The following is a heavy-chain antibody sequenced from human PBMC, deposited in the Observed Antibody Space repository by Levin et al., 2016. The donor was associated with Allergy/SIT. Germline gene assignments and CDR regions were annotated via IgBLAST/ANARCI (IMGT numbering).Heavy chain of an antibody. Sequence: WIRQPPGKGLEWVSYISSSSSYTNYADSVKGRFTISRDNAKNSLYLQMNSLRAEDTAVYYCARDFPAYCSSTSCSEGAFDIWGQGTMVTVSS. D-gene: IGHD2-2*01. V-gene: IGHV3-11*06. CDR3: ARDFPAYCSSTSCSEGAFDI. CDR2: ISSSSSYT. J-gene: IGHJ3*02.